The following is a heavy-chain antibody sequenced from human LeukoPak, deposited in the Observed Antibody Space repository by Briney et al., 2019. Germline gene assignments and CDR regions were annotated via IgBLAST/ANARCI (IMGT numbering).Heavy chain of an antibody. CDR2: ISAYNGNT. Sequence: ASVKVSCKASGYTFTSYGISWVRQAPGQGLEWMGWISAYNGNTNYAQKLQGRVTMTTDTSTSTAYMELRSLRSDDTAVYYCARDRAAQGYYDSSGYYSYDYWGQGTLVTVPS. D-gene: IGHD3-22*01. J-gene: IGHJ4*02. V-gene: IGHV1-18*01. CDR1: GYTFTSYG. CDR3: ARDRAAQGYYDSSGYYSYDY.